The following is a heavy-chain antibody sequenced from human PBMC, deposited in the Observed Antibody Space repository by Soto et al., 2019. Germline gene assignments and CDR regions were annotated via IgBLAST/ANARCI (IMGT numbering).Heavy chain of an antibody. V-gene: IGHV1-18*04. CDR1: GYTFTSYG. CDR3: ASEWVAYGSGTYYLDY. D-gene: IGHD3-10*01. CDR2: ISAYNGNT. J-gene: IGHJ4*02. Sequence: ASVKVSCKASGYTFTSYGISWVRQAPGQGLEWMGWISAYNGNTNYAQKLQGRVTMTTDTSTSTAYMELRSLRSDDTAVYYCASEWVAYGSGTYYLDYWGQGTLVTVSS.